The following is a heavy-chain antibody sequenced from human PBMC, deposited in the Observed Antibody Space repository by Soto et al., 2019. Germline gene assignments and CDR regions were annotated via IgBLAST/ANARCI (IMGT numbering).Heavy chain of an antibody. CDR3: AINNAAATVLSY. D-gene: IGHD6-25*01. Sequence: QVQLVESGGGVVQPGRSLRLSCATSGFTFSGYAIHWVRQAPGKGLEWVAVIRSDGHNKEYADSVKGRFTISRDNSNNTLYLQRNTRGADDTAVYYCAINNAAATVLSYWGYGTRVNVS. V-gene: IGHV3-33*01. CDR2: IRSDGHNK. J-gene: IGHJ4*01. CDR1: GFTFSGYA.